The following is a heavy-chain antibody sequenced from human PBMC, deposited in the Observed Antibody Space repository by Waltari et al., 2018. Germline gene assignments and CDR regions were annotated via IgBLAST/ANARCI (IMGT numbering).Heavy chain of an antibody. CDR2: IYHSGST. CDR3: ASDSTLLDAFDI. J-gene: IGHJ3*02. D-gene: IGHD2-2*01. Sequence: QVQLQESGPGLVKPSGTLSLTCAVSGGSISSSNWWSGVRQPPGRGLEGIGEIYHSGSTNDNPSLKSRVTISVDKSKNQFSLKLSSVTAADTAVYYCASDSTLLDAFDIWGQGTMVTVSS. V-gene: IGHV4-4*02. CDR1: GGSISSSNW.